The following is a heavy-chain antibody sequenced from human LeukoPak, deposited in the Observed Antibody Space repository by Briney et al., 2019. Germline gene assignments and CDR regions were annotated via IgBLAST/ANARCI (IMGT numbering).Heavy chain of an antibody. Sequence: GGSLRLSCAASGFTFSDSAIHWVRQVSGKGLEWVGRIKTKTNNDATAYGAAVKGRFTISRDDSKNTAYLEMNSLKTDDTAVYYCIRPGASDTSGSYPYFHHWGQGTLVTVSS. D-gene: IGHD3-22*01. J-gene: IGHJ1*01. V-gene: IGHV3-73*01. CDR3: IRPGASDTSGSYPYFHH. CDR1: GFTFSDSA. CDR2: IKTKTNNDAT.